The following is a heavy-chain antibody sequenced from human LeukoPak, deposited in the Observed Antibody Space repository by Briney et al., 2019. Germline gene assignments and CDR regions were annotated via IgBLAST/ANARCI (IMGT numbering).Heavy chain of an antibody. V-gene: IGHV1-2*02. J-gene: IGHJ4*02. D-gene: IGHD3-10*01. Sequence: AASVKVSCRASGYTFNDYYIHWVRQAPGQGLEWMGWINPNTGGTNYAQKFQDRVTMTRDTSISTVYMELSRLRSDDTAVYSCARDRITVVRGFIGYWGQGTLVTVSS. CDR3: ARDRITVVRGFIGY. CDR1: GYTFNDYY. CDR2: INPNTGGT.